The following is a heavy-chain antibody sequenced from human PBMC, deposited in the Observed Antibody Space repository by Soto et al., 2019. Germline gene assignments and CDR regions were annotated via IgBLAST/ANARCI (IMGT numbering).Heavy chain of an antibody. CDR1: GFTFDDYA. D-gene: IGHD6-19*01. CDR2: ISWNSGSI. V-gene: IGHV3-9*01. J-gene: IGHJ3*02. CDR3: AKAKLAVASEHDAFDI. Sequence: GGSLRLSCAASGFTFDDYAMHWVRQAPGKGLEWVSGISWNSGSIGYADSVKGRFTISRDNAKNSLYLQMNSLRAEDTALYYCAKAKLAVASEHDAFDIWRQGTMV.